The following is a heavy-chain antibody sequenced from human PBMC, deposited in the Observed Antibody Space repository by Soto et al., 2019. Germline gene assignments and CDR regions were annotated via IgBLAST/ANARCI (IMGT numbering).Heavy chain of an antibody. CDR2: VSHDGRNT. D-gene: IGHD6-19*01. CDR3: AKGGRQWLVTSDFNY. CDR1: GFTFSDYA. V-gene: IGHV3-30*18. Sequence: VQLVESGGGVVQPGRSRRPSFAASGFTFSDYAMHWVRQAPGKGLEWVAVVSHDGRNTHYADSVKGRFTISRDSSKNTVSLEMTSLRAEDTAVYYCAKGGRQWLVTSDFNYWGQGALVTVSS. J-gene: IGHJ4*02.